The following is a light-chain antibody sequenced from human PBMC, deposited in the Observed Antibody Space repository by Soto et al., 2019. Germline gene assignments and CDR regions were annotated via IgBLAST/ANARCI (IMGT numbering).Light chain of an antibody. CDR3: CSYAGSYTLYV. J-gene: IGLJ1*01. CDR1: SSDVGDYDF. Sequence: QSALTQPRSVSGSPGHSVTSSCTATSSDVGDYDFVSWYQQHPAKAPKLIVYDVTNRHSGVPDRFSGSKSGNTASLTISGLLAEDDADYYCCSYAGSYTLYVFGTGTKVTVL. CDR2: DVT. V-gene: IGLV2-11*01.